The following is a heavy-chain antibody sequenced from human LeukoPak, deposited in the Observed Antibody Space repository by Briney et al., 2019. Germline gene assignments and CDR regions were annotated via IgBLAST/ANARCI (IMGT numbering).Heavy chain of an antibody. D-gene: IGHD3-10*01. Sequence: ASVKLSCTASGYTFTSYDINWVRQATGQGLEWMGWMNPNSGNTGYAQKFQGRVTMTRNTSISTAYMELSSLRSEDTAVYYFARGGRLVRGVIGASYYFDYWGQGTLVTVSS. J-gene: IGHJ4*02. V-gene: IGHV1-8*01. CDR3: ARGGRLVRGVIGASYYFDY. CDR2: MNPNSGNT. CDR1: GYTFTSYD.